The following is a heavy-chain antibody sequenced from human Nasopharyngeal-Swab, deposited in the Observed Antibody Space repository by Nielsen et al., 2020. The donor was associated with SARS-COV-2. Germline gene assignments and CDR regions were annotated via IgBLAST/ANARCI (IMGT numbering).Heavy chain of an antibody. V-gene: IGHV3-23*01. J-gene: IGHJ4*02. CDR2: ISGSGGNT. CDR3: ATDTRWLALFDY. Sequence: WIRQPPGKGLEWVSAISGSGGNTYYADSVKGRFTISRDNSKNTLYLQMNSLRAEDTAVYYCATDTRWLALFDYWGQGTLVTVSS. D-gene: IGHD6-19*01.